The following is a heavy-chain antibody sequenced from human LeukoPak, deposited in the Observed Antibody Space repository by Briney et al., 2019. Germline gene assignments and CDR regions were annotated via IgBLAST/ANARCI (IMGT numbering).Heavy chain of an antibody. Sequence: SETLSLTCAVSGYSISSGYYWGWIRQPPGKGLEWIGSIYHSGSTYYNPSLKSRVTISVDTSKNQFSLKLSSVTAADTAVYYCARGSRGLRRASSASDYWGQGTLVTVSS. V-gene: IGHV4-38-2*01. D-gene: IGHD5-12*01. CDR2: IYHSGST. CDR3: ARGSRGLRRASSASDY. CDR1: GYSISSGYY. J-gene: IGHJ4*02.